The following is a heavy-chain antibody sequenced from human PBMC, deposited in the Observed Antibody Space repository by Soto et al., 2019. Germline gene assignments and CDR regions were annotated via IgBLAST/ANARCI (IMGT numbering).Heavy chain of an antibody. Sequence: ASVNVSCKASGGTFSSYAISWVRQAPGQGLEWMGGIIPIFGTANYAQKFQGRVTITADESTSTAYMELSSLRSEDTAVYYCARLQYYYYYMDVWGKGTTVTVSS. CDR2: IIPIFGTA. V-gene: IGHV1-69*13. J-gene: IGHJ6*03. CDR3: ARLQYYYYYMDV. D-gene: IGHD4-4*01. CDR1: GGTFSSYA.